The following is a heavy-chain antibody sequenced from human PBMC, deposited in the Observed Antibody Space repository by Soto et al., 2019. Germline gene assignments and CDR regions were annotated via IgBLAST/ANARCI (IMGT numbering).Heavy chain of an antibody. CDR1: GGSISSGVYH. J-gene: IGHJ4*02. CDR2: IYYTGST. Sequence: QVQLQESGPGLVKPSQTLSLTCTVSGGSISSGVYHWSWIRQHPRKGLEWIGYIYYTGSTYYNPSLKSRVTISGDRSRNQFSLKLSSVTAADTAVYYCASLKGYGSRSYYSNWGQGTLVTVSS. D-gene: IGHD3-10*01. V-gene: IGHV4-31*03. CDR3: ASLKGYGSRSYYSN.